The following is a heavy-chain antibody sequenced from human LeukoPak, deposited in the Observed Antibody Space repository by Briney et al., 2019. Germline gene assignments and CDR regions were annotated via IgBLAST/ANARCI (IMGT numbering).Heavy chain of an antibody. CDR3: AKNEGHSADY. CDR1: GFTFNNYW. D-gene: IGHD4-11*01. J-gene: IGHJ4*02. Sequence: GGSLRLSCVGSGFTFNNYWMSWVRQVPGKGLEWVASIKQGGSANSYVDSVKGRFTISRDNSEKSVFLQMSSLRAEDTAVYYCAKNEGHSADYWGQGSLVTVSS. CDR2: IKQGGSAN. V-gene: IGHV3-7*01.